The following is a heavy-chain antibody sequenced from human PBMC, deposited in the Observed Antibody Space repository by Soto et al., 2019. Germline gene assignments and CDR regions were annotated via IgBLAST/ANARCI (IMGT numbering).Heavy chain of an antibody. D-gene: IGHD3-22*01. J-gene: IGHJ3*01. CDR3: ANHQSRGVTMTH. CDR1: VFTFSSYA. CDR2: ISGSGGST. Sequence: GGSLNLSCAASVFTFSSYAMSWFRQAPGKGLEWVSAISGSGGSTYYADSVKGRFTISRDNSKNTLYLQMNSLGAEDTAVYYCANHQSRGVTMTHWGQGTMVTVSS. V-gene: IGHV3-23*01.